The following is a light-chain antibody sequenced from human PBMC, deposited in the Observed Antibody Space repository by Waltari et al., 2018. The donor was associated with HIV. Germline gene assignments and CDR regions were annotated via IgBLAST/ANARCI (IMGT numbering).Light chain of an antibody. CDR1: SSDVGGYNY. V-gene: IGLV2-14*03. CDR3: SSYTSSNTLPYV. Sequence: QSALTQPASVSGSRGQSITISRTGTSSDVGGYNYFSWLQQHPGKAPKLMIYDVSNRPSGVSNRFSGSKSGNTASLTISGLQAEDEADYYCSSYTSSNTLPYVFGTGTKVTVL. J-gene: IGLJ1*01. CDR2: DVS.